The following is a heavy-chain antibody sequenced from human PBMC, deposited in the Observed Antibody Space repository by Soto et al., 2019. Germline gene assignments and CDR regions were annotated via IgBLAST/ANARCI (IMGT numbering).Heavy chain of an antibody. Sequence: NPSETLSLTCTVSGGSISSGGYYWSWIRQHPGKGLEWIGYIYYSGSTYYNPSLKSRVTISVDTSKNQFSLKLSSVTAADTAVYYCARDYDSSGYSFDYWGQGTLVTVSS. D-gene: IGHD3-22*01. J-gene: IGHJ4*02. V-gene: IGHV4-31*03. CDR2: IYYSGST. CDR1: GGSISSGGYY. CDR3: ARDYDSSGYSFDY.